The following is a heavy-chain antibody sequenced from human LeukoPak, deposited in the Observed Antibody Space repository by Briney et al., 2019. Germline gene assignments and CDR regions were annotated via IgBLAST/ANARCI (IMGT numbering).Heavy chain of an antibody. D-gene: IGHD3-3*01. Sequence: GGSLRLSCAASGFTFSTYAMSWVRQAPGKGLEWVSAISGSGDITYLADSVKGRFTISRDNSKNTLYLQMNSLRAEDTAVYYCAKPPQGELEYYFDYWGQGTLVTVSS. CDR1: GFTFSTYA. J-gene: IGHJ4*02. CDR2: ISGSGDIT. CDR3: AKPPQGELEYYFDY. V-gene: IGHV3-23*01.